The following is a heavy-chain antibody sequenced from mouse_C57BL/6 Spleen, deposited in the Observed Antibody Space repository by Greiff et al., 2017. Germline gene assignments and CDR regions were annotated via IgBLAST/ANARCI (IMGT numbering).Heavy chain of an antibody. CDR1: GFTFTDYY. V-gene: IGHV7-3*01. D-gene: IGHD1-1*01. CDR2: IRNKANGYTT. J-gene: IGHJ4*01. Sequence: EVQRVESGGGLVQPGGSLSLSCAASGFTFTDYYMSWVRQPPGKALEWLCFIRNKANGYTTEYSASVKGRFTISRDKSQSILYLQVNALRAEDSAAYYCARYGGTTVGDYWGQGTSVTVSS. CDR3: ARYGGTTVGDY.